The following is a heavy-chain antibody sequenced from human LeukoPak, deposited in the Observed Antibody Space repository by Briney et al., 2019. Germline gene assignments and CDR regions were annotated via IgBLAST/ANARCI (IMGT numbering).Heavy chain of an antibody. Sequence: ASVKVSCKASGYTFTSYGISWVRQAPGQGLEWMGWISAYNGNTNYAQKLQGRVTMTRNTSISTAYMELSSLRSEDTAVYYCARVVARGVMRGAFDIWGQGTMVTVSS. CDR1: GYTFTSYG. D-gene: IGHD3-10*01. J-gene: IGHJ3*02. CDR3: ARVVARGVMRGAFDI. V-gene: IGHV1-18*01. CDR2: ISAYNGNT.